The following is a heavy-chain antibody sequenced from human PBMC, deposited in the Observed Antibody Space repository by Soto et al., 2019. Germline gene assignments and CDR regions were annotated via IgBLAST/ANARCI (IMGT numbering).Heavy chain of an antibody. CDR3: ARVTGNGSGTYWFDR. CDR1: GGSISSSHW. V-gene: IGHV4-4*02. CDR2: IYHSGST. Sequence: QVQLQESGPGLVKPSGTLSLTCAVSGGSISSSHWWSWGRQPPGKGQEWIGEIYHSGSTNYKSSLKSRVTMSVDKSKKQFSLKVTSVTAADTAVYYCARVTGNGSGTYWFDRWGQGTLVTVSS. J-gene: IGHJ5*02. D-gene: IGHD3-10*01.